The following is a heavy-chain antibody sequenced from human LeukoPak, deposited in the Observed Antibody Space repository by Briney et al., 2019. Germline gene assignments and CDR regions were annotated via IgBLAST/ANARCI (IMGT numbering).Heavy chain of an antibody. Sequence: ASLRVSCTASGYTFTTYDMNWVRQAPGKGLEWMGWMSPDSGKTGYAQKFQGRVTMTRDTSISTAYMELSSLTSEDTAVYYCANGPPSGSIDNWGQGTRGTVS. CDR1: GYTFTTYD. D-gene: IGHD1-26*01. CDR3: ANGPPSGSIDN. J-gene: IGHJ4*02. V-gene: IGHV1-8*02. CDR2: MSPDSGKT.